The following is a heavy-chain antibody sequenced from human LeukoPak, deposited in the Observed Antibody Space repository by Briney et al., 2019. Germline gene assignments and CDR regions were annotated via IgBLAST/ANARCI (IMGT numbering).Heavy chain of an antibody. Sequence: SETLSLTCAVSGGSISSSNWWSWVRQPPGKGLEWIGEIYHSGSTYYNPSLKSRVTISVDTSKNQFSLKLSSVTAADTAVYYCARKKSGYYGSGSYLVAWFDPWGQGTLVTVSS. CDR3: ARKKSGYYGSGSYLVAWFDP. V-gene: IGHV4-4*02. D-gene: IGHD3-10*01. CDR2: IYHSGST. J-gene: IGHJ5*02. CDR1: GGSISSSNW.